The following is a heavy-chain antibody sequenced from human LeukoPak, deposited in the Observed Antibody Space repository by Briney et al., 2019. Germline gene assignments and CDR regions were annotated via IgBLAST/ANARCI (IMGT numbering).Heavy chain of an antibody. CDR3: ARGPYDSSGGAFDI. V-gene: IGHV1-2*02. D-gene: IGHD3-22*01. Sequence: ASVKASCKASGYTFTGYYMHWVRQAPGQGLEWMGWINPNSGGTNYAQKFQGRVTMTRDTSISTAYMELSRLRSDDTAVYYCARGPYDSSGGAFDIWGQGTMVTVSS. J-gene: IGHJ3*02. CDR1: GYTFTGYY. CDR2: INPNSGGT.